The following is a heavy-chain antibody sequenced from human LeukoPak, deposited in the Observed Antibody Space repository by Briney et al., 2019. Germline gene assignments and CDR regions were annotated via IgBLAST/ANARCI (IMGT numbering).Heavy chain of an antibody. J-gene: IGHJ4*02. CDR2: MNGDGRRT. V-gene: IGHV3-74*01. Sequence: GGSLRLSCAASGFTFSKYWMHWVRQPPGKGLTWVARMNGDGRRTSYADSVKGRFTISRDNSKNTLYLQMNSLRAEDTAVYYCAKDFLNNWSDGDYFDYWGQGTLVTVSS. CDR3: AKDFLNNWSDGDYFDY. CDR1: GFTFSKYW. D-gene: IGHD1-20*01.